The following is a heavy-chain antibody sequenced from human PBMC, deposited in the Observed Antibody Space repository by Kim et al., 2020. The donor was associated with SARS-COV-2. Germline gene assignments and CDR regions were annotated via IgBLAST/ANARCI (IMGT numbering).Heavy chain of an antibody. D-gene: IGHD2-15*01. J-gene: IGHJ3*02. Sequence: ADSVKGRFTISRDNSKNTLYLQMNSLRAEDTAVYYCARGEVAALHDAFDIWGQGTMVTVSS. V-gene: IGHV3-66*01. CDR3: ARGEVAALHDAFDI.